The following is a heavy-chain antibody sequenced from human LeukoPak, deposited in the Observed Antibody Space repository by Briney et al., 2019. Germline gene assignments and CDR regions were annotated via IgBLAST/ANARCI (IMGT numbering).Heavy chain of an antibody. CDR1: GYTFTDYY. Sequence: ASVKVSCKASGYTFTDYYMHWVRQAPGQGLEWMGWINPNSGGTDYTQKFQGRVTMTRDTSINTAYMELSRLTSDDTAVYYCAKVGSNGYYYLNFDSWGQGTLVTVSS. CDR2: INPNSGGT. D-gene: IGHD3-22*01. V-gene: IGHV1-2*02. J-gene: IGHJ4*02. CDR3: AKVGSNGYYYLNFDS.